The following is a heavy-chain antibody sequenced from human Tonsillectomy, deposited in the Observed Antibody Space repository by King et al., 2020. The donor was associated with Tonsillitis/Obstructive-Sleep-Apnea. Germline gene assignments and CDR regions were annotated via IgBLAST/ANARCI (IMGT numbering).Heavy chain of an antibody. J-gene: IGHJ4*02. CDR1: GFTFSSYE. Sequence: VQLVESGGGLVQPGGSLRLSCAASGFTFSSYEMNWVRQAPGKGLEWGSYISSSGSTIYYADSVKGRFTISRDNAKNSLYLQMNSLRAEDTAVYYCARGTGTTFFFDYWGQGTLVTVSS. CDR2: ISSSGSTI. D-gene: IGHD1-7*01. V-gene: IGHV3-48*03. CDR3: ARGTGTTFFFDY.